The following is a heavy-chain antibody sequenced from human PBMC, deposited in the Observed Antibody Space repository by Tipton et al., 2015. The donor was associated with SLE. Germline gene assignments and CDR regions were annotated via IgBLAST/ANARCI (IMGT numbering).Heavy chain of an antibody. CDR3: AREGQTGYDAFDI. Sequence: QSGAEVKKPGASVKVSCKASGYTFTSYAMHWVRQAPGQRLEWMGWINAGNGNTKYSQKFQGRVTITRDTSAGTAYMELSSLRSEDTAVYYCAREGQTGYDAFDIWGQGTMVTVSS. V-gene: IGHV1-3*01. D-gene: IGHD3-9*01. CDR2: INAGNGNT. CDR1: GYTFTSYA. J-gene: IGHJ3*02.